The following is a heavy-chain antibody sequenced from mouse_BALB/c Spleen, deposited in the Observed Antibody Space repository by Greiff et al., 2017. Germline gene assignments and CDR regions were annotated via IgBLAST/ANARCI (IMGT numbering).Heavy chain of an antibody. V-gene: IGHV2-9*02. CDR1: GFSLTSYG. CDR2: IWAGGST. Sequence: VKLMESGPGLVAPSQSLSITCTVSGFSLTSYGVHWVRQPPGKGLEWLGVIWAGGSTNYNSALMARLSISKDNSKSQVFLKMNSLQTDDTAMYYCARGPNWDGFAYWGQGTLVTVSA. J-gene: IGHJ3*01. D-gene: IGHD4-1*01. CDR3: ARGPNWDGFAY.